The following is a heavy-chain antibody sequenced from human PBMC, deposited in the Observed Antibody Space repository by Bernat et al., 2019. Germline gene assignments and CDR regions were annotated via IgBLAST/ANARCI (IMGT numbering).Heavy chain of an antibody. CDR1: GFTFSSYA. CDR3: AGDARYFDWLLEYNWFDP. CDR2: ISYDGSNK. D-gene: IGHD3-9*01. Sequence: QLQLVESGGGVVQPGRSLRLSCAASGFTFSSYAMHWVHQAPGKGLEWVAVISYDGSNKYYADSVKGRFTISRDNSKNTLYLQMNSLRAEDTAVYYCAGDARYFDWLLEYNWFDPWGQGTLVTVSS. V-gene: IGHV3-30*01. J-gene: IGHJ5*02.